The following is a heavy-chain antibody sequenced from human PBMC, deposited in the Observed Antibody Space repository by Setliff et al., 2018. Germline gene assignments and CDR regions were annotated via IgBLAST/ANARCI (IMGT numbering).Heavy chain of an antibody. V-gene: IGHV1-2*02. D-gene: IGHD3-9*01. CDR2: INPNSGGT. CDR1: GYTFTGYY. CDR3: ARSNYDILTRNWFDP. J-gene: IGHJ5*02. Sequence: ASVKVSCKASGYTFTGYYMHWVRQAPGQGLEWMGWINPNSGGTNYAQKFQGRVTMTRDTSISTACMELSRLRSDDTAVYYCARSNYDILTRNWFDPWGQGTLVTVSS.